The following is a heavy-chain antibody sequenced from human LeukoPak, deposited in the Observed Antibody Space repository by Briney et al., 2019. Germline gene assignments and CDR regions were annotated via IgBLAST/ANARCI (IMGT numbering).Heavy chain of an antibody. Sequence: GGSLRLSCAASGFTFSSYWMNWVRQAPGKGLEWVSSISSSSSYIYYADSVKGRFTISRDNAKNSLYLQMNSLRAEDTAVYYCARDLTTTVVTPDAFDIWGQGTMVTVSS. CDR1: GFTFSSYW. V-gene: IGHV3-21*01. J-gene: IGHJ3*02. CDR2: ISSSSSYI. D-gene: IGHD4-23*01. CDR3: ARDLTTTVVTPDAFDI.